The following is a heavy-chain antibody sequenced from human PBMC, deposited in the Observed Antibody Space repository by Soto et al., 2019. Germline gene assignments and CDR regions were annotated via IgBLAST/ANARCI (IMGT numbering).Heavy chain of an antibody. Sequence: QVQLQESGPGLVKPSGTLSLTCAVSSGSISRSNWWSWVRQPPGKGLEWIGEIYHSGSTNYNPSLKSRVTISVDKSKNQFSLKLSSVTAADTAVYYCASPPAGYCSGGSCRGAFDIWGQGTMVTVSS. CDR3: ASPPAGYCSGGSCRGAFDI. V-gene: IGHV4-4*02. CDR1: SGSISRSNW. CDR2: IYHSGST. J-gene: IGHJ3*02. D-gene: IGHD2-15*01.